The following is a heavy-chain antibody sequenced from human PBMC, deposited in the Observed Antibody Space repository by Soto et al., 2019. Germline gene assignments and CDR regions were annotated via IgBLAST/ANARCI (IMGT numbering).Heavy chain of an antibody. Sequence: EASVKVSCKASGYSFTSYGISWVRQAPGQGPEWMGWISGHNGNTNHPQSLQGRVTMTTDTSRNTAYMELRSLRSDDTAVYYCARHRFNYYDDTVYYYFDCWGQGTLVTVSS. CDR2: ISGHNGNT. V-gene: IGHV1-18*04. CDR1: GYSFTSYG. J-gene: IGHJ4*02. CDR3: ARHRFNYYDDTVYYYFDC. D-gene: IGHD3-22*01.